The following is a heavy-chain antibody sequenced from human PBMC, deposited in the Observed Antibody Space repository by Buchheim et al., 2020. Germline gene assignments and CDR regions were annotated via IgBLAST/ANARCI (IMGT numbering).Heavy chain of an antibody. V-gene: IGHV4-4*02. CDR3: ARAIGQRYMDV. CDR2: IPHSGST. D-gene: IGHD3-22*01. CDR1: GGSISSSNW. Sequence: QVQLQESGPGLVKPSGTLSLTCAVSGGSISSSNWWSWVRQPPGKGLEWIGEIPHSGSTNYNPSLKGRVIMSLDKSKNQFPLKLTSVTAADTAVYYCARAIGQRYMDVWGKGTT. J-gene: IGHJ6*03.